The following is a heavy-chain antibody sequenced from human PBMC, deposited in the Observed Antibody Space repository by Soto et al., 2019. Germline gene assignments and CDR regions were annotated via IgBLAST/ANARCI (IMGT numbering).Heavy chain of an antibody. CDR1: GGSISSYY. CDR3: ARDRGVVVPAAIGWFDP. J-gene: IGHJ5*02. V-gene: IGHV4-4*07. D-gene: IGHD2-2*01. CDR2: IYTSGST. Sequence: SETLSLTCTVSGGSISSYYWSWIRQPAGKGLEWIGRIYTSGSTNYNPSLKSRVTMSVDTSKNQFSLKLSSVTAADTAVYYCARDRGVVVPAAIGWFDPWGQGTLVTVSS.